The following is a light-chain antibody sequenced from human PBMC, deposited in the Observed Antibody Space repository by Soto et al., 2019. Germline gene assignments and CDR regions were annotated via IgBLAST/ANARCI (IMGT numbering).Light chain of an antibody. CDR3: QQSYSTPLT. V-gene: IGKV1-39*01. J-gene: IGKJ4*01. Sequence: DIQMTQSPSSLSASVGDRVTIPCRASQSIDTYLNWYQQKPGKASKLLIYAASSLQSGVPSRFSGSGSGTDFTLTISNLQPEDFATYFCQQSYSTPLTFGGGTKVDIK. CDR2: AAS. CDR1: QSIDTY.